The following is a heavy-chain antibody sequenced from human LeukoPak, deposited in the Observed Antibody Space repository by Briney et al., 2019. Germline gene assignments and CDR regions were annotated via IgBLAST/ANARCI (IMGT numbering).Heavy chain of an antibody. CDR1: GGSISSYY. D-gene: IGHD2-15*01. CDR2: IYYTGIT. CDR3: AKVAATGNWFDP. V-gene: IGHV4-59*06. J-gene: IGHJ5*02. Sequence: KPSETLSLTCTVSGGSISSYYWSWIRQYPGKGLEWIGYIYYTGITHYNPSLKSRITISVDTSKNQFSLNLISVTAADTAVYYCAKVAATGNWFDPWGQGTLVTVSS.